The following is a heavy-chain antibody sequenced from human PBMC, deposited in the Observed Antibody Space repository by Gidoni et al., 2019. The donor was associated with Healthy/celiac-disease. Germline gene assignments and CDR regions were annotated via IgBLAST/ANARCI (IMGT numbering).Heavy chain of an antibody. J-gene: IGHJ6*02. CDR1: GFTFSSYA. CDR3: ARISEGGDYPYYYYYGMDV. D-gene: IGHD4-17*01. V-gene: IGHV3-64*01. CDR2: ISSNGGST. Sequence: EVQLVESGGGLVQPGGSLRLSCAASGFTFSSYAMHWVRQAPGKGLEYVSAISSNGGSTYYANSVKGRFTISRDNSKNTLYLQMGSLRAEDMAVYYCARISEGGDYPYYYYYGMDVWGQGTTVTVSS.